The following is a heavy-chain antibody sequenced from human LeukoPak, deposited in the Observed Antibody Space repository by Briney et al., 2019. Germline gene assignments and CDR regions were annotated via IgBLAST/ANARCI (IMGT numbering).Heavy chain of an antibody. J-gene: IGHJ5*02. CDR3: ARRAPFSNWFDP. CDR1: GAFITNDDYY. CDR2: IYFSGST. D-gene: IGHD2-2*01. Sequence: PSETLSLTCTVSGAFITNDDYYWSWIRQHPGKGLEWIGYIYFSGSTYYNPTLKSRASVSVDTSKSQFSLRLTSVTAADTAVYYCARRAPFSNWFDPWGQGTLVIVSS. V-gene: IGHV4-31*03.